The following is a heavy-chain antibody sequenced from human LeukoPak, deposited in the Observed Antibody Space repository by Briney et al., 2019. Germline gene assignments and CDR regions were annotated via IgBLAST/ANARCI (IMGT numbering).Heavy chain of an antibody. CDR3: ASSGLLWFGELWEFDP. J-gene: IGHJ5*02. Sequence: ASVKVSCKASGYTFTSYGISWVRQAPGQGLEWMGWISAYSGNTNYAQKLQGRVTMTTDTSTSTAYMELRSLRSDDTAVYYCASSGLLWFGELWEFDPWGQGTLVTVSS. V-gene: IGHV1-18*01. CDR2: ISAYSGNT. D-gene: IGHD3-10*01. CDR1: GYTFTSYG.